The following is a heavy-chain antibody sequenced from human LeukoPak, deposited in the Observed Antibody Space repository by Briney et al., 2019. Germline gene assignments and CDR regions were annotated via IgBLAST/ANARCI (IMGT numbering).Heavy chain of an antibody. CDR1: GGSISSGDYY. J-gene: IGHJ1*01. CDR2: IYYSGST. V-gene: IGHV4-30-4*01. CDR3: ARVRGALYRGYFQH. Sequence: SETLSLTCTVSGGSISSGDYYWSWIRQPPWKGLEGNGYIYYSGSTYYNPSLKRRVTISVDTSKNQFSLKLSSVTAADTAVYYCARVRGALYRGYFQHWGQGTLVTVSS. D-gene: IGHD3-16*01.